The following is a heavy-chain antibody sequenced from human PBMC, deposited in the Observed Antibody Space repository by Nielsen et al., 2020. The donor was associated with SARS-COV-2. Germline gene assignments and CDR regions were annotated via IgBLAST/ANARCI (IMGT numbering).Heavy chain of an antibody. V-gene: IGHV3-21*01. CDR2: ISSSSSYI. CDR3: ASHVSVATPLFDY. Sequence: GESLKISCAASGFTFSSYSMNWVRQAPGKGLEWVSSISSSSSYIYYADSVKGRFTISRDNAKNSLYLQMNSLRAEDTAVYYCASHVSVATPLFDYWGQGTLVTVSS. D-gene: IGHD5-12*01. CDR1: GFTFSSYS. J-gene: IGHJ4*02.